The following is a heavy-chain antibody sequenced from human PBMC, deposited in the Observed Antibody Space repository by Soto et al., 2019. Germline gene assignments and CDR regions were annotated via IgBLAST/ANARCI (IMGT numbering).Heavy chain of an antibody. CDR1: GYTITGDR. J-gene: IGHJ3*02. V-gene: IGHV1-18*01. Sequence: SVNGSCKASGYTITGDRSGRGSQAKRQGLEWMGWISAYNGNTNYAQKLQGRVTMTTDTSTSTAYMELRSLRSDDTAVYYCARLGFGVVIDDAFDIWGQGTMVTVSS. D-gene: IGHD3-3*01. CDR3: ARLGFGVVIDDAFDI. CDR2: ISAYNGNT.